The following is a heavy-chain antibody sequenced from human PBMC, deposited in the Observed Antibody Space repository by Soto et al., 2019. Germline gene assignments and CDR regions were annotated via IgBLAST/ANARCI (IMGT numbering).Heavy chain of an antibody. D-gene: IGHD1-26*01. CDR1: GGTFSSYA. Sequence: ASVKVSCKASGGTFSSYAISWVRQAPGQGLEWMGGIIPIFGTANYAQKFQGRVTITADESMSTAYTELSSLRSEDTAVYYCARGGGASYDAFDIWGQGTMVTVSS. CDR3: ARGGGASYDAFDI. J-gene: IGHJ3*02. CDR2: IIPIFGTA. V-gene: IGHV1-69*13.